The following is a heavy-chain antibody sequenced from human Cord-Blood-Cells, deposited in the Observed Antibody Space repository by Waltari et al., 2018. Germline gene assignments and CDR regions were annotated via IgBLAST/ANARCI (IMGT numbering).Heavy chain of an antibody. CDR2: RWYDGSNQ. CDR1: GFTFSSFG. D-gene: IGHD4-4*01. J-gene: IGHJ6*02. V-gene: IGHV3-33*01. Sequence: QVQLVESGGGVVQPGRSLRLYCAASGFTFSSFGVHCVRTAPGKGLEWGAVRWYDGSNQYYADSVKGRFTISRDNSKNTLYLQMNSLRAEDTAVYYGARGSTVNYYGMDVWGQGTTVTVSS. CDR3: ARGSTVNYYGMDV.